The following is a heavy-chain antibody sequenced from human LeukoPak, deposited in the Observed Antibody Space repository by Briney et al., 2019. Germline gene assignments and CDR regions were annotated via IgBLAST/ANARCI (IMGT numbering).Heavy chain of an antibody. V-gene: IGHV3-23*01. CDR2: ISGSGSST. D-gene: IGHD2-8*01. CDR3: AKHCTNGVCYDY. Sequence: PGGSLRLSCAASGFTFSSYATSWVRQAPGKGLEWVSAISGSGSSTYYADSVKGRFTISRDNSKNTLYLQMNSLRAEDTAVYYCAKHCTNGVCYDYWGQGTLVTVSS. J-gene: IGHJ4*02. CDR1: GFTFSSYA.